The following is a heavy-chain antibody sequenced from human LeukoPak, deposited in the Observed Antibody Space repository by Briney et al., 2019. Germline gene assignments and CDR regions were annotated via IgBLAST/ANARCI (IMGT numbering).Heavy chain of an antibody. D-gene: IGHD1-26*01. J-gene: IGHJ4*02. CDR2: ISTDGTTT. Sequence: PGGSLRLSCAASGFTFSSYWMHWVRQVPGKGLVWVSRISTDGTTTSYADSVKGRFTISRDNSKYTLYLQMSGLRADDTAVYYCARVRGSYSFDYWGQGTLVAVSS. CDR1: GFTFSSYW. V-gene: IGHV3-74*01. CDR3: ARVRGSYSFDY.